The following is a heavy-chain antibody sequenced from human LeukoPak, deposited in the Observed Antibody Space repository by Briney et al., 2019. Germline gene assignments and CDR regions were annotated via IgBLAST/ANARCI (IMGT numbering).Heavy chain of an antibody. V-gene: IGHV1-2*02. CDR1: GYTFTGYY. D-gene: IGHD3-22*01. Sequence: ASVKVSCKASGYTFTGYYMHWVRQAPGQGLEWMGWINPNSGGTNYAQKFQGRVTMTRDTSISTAYMELSRLRSDDTAVYYCARLPQGDRGYYYDSSGSYNWGQGTLVTVSS. CDR2: INPNSGGT. CDR3: ARLPQGDRGYYYDSSGSYN. J-gene: IGHJ4*02.